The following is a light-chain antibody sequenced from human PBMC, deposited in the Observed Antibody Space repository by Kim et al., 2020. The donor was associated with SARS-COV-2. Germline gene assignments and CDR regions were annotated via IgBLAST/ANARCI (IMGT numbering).Light chain of an antibody. CDR3: QQYGNWPPIT. Sequence: SPGERAPLSCRASQSLRSNLAWYQQKPGQAPRLRIYDASTRATGVPARFSGSGSGTEFTLTISSLQSEDFAVYYCQQYGNWPPITFGGGTKVDIK. CDR1: QSLRSN. CDR2: DAS. J-gene: IGKJ4*01. V-gene: IGKV3-15*01.